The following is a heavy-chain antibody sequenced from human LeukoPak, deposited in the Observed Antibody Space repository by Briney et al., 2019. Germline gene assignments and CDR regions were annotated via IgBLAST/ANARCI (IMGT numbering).Heavy chain of an antibody. CDR2: INHSGSN. D-gene: IGHD3-16*01. CDR3: ARVGGIINWFDP. J-gene: IGHJ5*02. Sequence: RSETLPLTCGVYGGSLRGYYWRWIRQPPCKGLEWIGEINHSGSNNYNPSLKSRVTISVNTSNNYFSLELSSVTAADTAVYFCARVGGIINWFDPWGQGTLVTVSS. CDR1: GGSLRGYY. V-gene: IGHV4-34*01.